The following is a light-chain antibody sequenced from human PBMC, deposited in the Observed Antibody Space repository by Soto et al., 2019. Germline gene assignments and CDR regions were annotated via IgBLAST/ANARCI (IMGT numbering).Light chain of an antibody. CDR3: QQRSNWPPIT. CDR1: QSVSRY. V-gene: IGKV3-11*01. Sequence: EIVLTQSPATLSLSPGERATLSCRASQSVSRYLAWYQQKPGQAPRLLIYDASNRATGIPARFSGSGSGTDFTLTISSLEPEDFAVYYCQQRSNWPPITFGQGTRLGIK. J-gene: IGKJ5*01. CDR2: DAS.